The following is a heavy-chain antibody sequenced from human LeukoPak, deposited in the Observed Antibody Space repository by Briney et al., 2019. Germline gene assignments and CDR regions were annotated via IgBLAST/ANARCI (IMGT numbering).Heavy chain of an antibody. J-gene: IGHJ6*04. CDR2: ISSSSSYI. CDR1: GFTFSSYS. V-gene: IGHV3-21*01. Sequence: GGSLRLSCAASGFTFSSYSMSWVRQAPGKGLEWVSSISSSSSYIYYADSVKGRFTISRDNAKNSLYLQMNSLRAEDTAVYYCARGTTGSRMDVWGKGTTVTVCS. D-gene: IGHD4-17*01. CDR3: ARGTTGSRMDV.